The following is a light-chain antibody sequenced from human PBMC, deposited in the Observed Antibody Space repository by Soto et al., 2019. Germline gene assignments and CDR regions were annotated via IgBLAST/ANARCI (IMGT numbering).Light chain of an antibody. V-gene: IGKV3-20*01. Sequence: EIVLTQSPGTLSLSPGERATLSCRASQSVSSGYLAWYQQKPGQAPRLLIYDASSRATGIPDRFSGSGSGTDFTLTISRLGPEDFAVYYCQQYGGSPRTFGQGTKVDIK. CDR1: QSVSSGY. CDR2: DAS. CDR3: QQYGGSPRT. J-gene: IGKJ1*01.